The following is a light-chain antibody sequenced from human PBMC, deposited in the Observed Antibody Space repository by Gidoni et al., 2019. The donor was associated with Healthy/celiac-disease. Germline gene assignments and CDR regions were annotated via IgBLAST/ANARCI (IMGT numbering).Light chain of an antibody. V-gene: IGKV3-15*01. CDR3: QQYNNWLYT. CDR1: QSVNSN. CDR2: GAS. J-gene: IGKJ2*01. Sequence: EIVMTQSPATLSVFPGERATLSCRASQSVNSNLAWYQQKPGQAPRLLIYGASTRATGIPARFSGSGSGTEFTLTISSLQSEDFAVYYCQQYNNWLYTFGQGTKLEIK.